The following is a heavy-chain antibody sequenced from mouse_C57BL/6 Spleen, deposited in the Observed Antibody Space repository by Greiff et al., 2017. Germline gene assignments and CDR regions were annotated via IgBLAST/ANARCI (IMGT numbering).Heavy chain of an antibody. CDR1: GFTFSDYG. CDR2: ISSGSSTI. Sequence: EVKLVESGGGLVKPGGSLKLSCAASGFTFSDYGMHWVRQAPEKGLEWVAYISSGSSTIYYAATVKGRFTISRDNAKNTLFLQMTSLRSEDTDMYYCERALGAVGARDAMDYWGQGTSVTVSS. J-gene: IGHJ4*01. V-gene: IGHV5-17*01. D-gene: IGHD1-1*01. CDR3: ERALGAVGARDAMDY.